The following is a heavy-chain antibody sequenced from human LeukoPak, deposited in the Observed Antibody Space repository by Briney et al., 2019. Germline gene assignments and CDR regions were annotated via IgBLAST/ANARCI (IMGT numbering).Heavy chain of an antibody. Sequence: PSETLSLTCAVYGGSFSGYYWSWIRQPPGKGLEWIGEINHSGSTNYNPSLKSRVTISVDTSKNQFSLKLSSVTAADTAVYYCARGEAAAGTYYYYYMDVWGKGTTVTVSS. CDR3: ARGEAAAGTYYYYYMDV. J-gene: IGHJ6*03. CDR2: INHSGST. CDR1: GGSFSGYY. D-gene: IGHD6-13*01. V-gene: IGHV4-34*01.